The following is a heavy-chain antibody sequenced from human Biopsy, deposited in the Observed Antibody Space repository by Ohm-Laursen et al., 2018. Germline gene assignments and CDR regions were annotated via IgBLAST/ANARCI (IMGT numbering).Heavy chain of an antibody. CDR1: GYTFTGQY. Sequence: GASVKVSCKASGYTFTGQYLHWVRQVPGQGIEWMGWINPHSGTTKFAQDFQGRVTMTRDTSITTAYMELRRLRSDDTAVYYCAKGQDLRGGAEYFQHWGQGALVTVSS. CDR3: AKGQDLRGGAEYFQH. J-gene: IGHJ1*01. V-gene: IGHV1-2*02. CDR2: INPHSGTT. D-gene: IGHD2-15*01.